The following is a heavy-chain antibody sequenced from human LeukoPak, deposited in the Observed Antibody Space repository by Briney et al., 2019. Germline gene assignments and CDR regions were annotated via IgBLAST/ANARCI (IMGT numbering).Heavy chain of an antibody. CDR2: IYTSGST. Sequence: PSETLSLTCTVSGGSISSYYWSWIRQPAGKGLEWIGRIYTSGSTNYNPSLKSRVTMSVDTSKNQFSLKLSSVTAADTAVYYCAREIMITFGGTHNWFDPWGQGTLVTVSS. J-gene: IGHJ5*02. CDR3: AREIMITFGGTHNWFDP. D-gene: IGHD3-16*01. V-gene: IGHV4-4*07. CDR1: GGSISSYY.